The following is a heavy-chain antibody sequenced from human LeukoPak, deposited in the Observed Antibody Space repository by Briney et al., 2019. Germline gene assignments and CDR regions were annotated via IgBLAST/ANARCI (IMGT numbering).Heavy chain of an antibody. D-gene: IGHD2-8*01. CDR2: LYTSGIT. V-gene: IGHV4-4*07. J-gene: IGHJ4*02. Sequence: PETLSLTCTVSGGSISRYSWSWIRQPAGKGLEWLGRLYTSGITKYNPSLKSRVTMSVYTSKNQFSLRLSSVIVADTAVYYCARMLSAYFDYWGQGILVTVSS. CDR3: ARMLSAYFDY. CDR1: GGSISRYS.